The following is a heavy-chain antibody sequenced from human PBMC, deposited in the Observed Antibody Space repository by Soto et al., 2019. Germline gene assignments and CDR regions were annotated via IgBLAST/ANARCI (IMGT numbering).Heavy chain of an antibody. CDR1: GGSIRSGGYY. J-gene: IGHJ6*02. D-gene: IGHD6-25*01. CDR2: IYYSGST. CDR3: ARAGYRQAPLSYHYGMDV. V-gene: IGHV4-31*03. Sequence: PSETLSLTCTVSGGSIRSGGYYWSWIRQHPGKGLEWIGYIYYSGSTYFNPSLKSRVTISVDTSKKQFSLKLSSVTAADTAIYCCARAGYRQAPLSYHYGMDVWGQGTTVTVSS.